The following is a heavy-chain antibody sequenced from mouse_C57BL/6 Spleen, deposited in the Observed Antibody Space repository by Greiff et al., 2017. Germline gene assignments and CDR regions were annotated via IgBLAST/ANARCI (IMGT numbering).Heavy chain of an antibody. V-gene: IGHV2-2*01. CDR3: AREASYGNYYDY. J-gene: IGHJ2*01. CDR1: GFSLTSYG. D-gene: IGHD2-1*01. Sequence: VKLMESGPGLVQPSQSLSITCTVSGFSLTSYGVHWVRQSPGKGLEWLGVIRSGGSSDYNAAFISRLSISKDNSKSQVFFKMNSLQADDTAIYYCAREASYGNYYDYWGQGTTLTVSS. CDR2: IRSGGSS.